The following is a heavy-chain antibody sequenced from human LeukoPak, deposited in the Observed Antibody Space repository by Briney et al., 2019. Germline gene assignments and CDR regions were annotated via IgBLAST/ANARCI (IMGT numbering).Heavy chain of an antibody. Sequence: PSETLSLTCTVSGGSISSYYWSWIRQPAGKGLESIGRIYTSGSTNYNPSLKSRVTMSVDTSKNQFSLKLSSVTAADTAVYYCARDVLDVVVVVAATPSWFDPWGQGTLVTVSS. CDR2: IYTSGST. V-gene: IGHV4-4*07. J-gene: IGHJ5*02. D-gene: IGHD2-15*01. CDR1: GGSISSYY. CDR3: ARDVLDVVVVVAATPSWFDP.